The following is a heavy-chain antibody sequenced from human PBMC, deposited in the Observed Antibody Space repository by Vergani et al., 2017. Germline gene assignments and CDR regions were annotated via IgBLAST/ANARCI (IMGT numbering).Heavy chain of an antibody. CDR1: GFTFSSYW. CDR3: ARGIAAAGQGMDY. J-gene: IGHJ4*02. V-gene: IGHV3-7*01. Sequence: EVQLVESGGGLVQPGGSLRLSCAASGFTFSSYWMSWVRQAPGKGLEWVANIKQDGSEKYYVDSVKGRFTISRDTAKNSLYLQMNSRRAEDTAVYYCARGIAAAGQGMDYWGQGTLVTVSS. D-gene: IGHD6-13*01. CDR2: IKQDGSEK.